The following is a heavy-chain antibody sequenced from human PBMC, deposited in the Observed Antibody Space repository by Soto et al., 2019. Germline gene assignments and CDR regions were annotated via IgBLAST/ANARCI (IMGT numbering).Heavy chain of an antibody. CDR3: ARAPYSSSYFGDY. CDR1: GFTFSSYA. D-gene: IGHD6-6*01. CDR2: ISYGGSNE. Sequence: QVQLVESGGGVVQPGRSLRLSCTASGFTFSSYAMHWVRQAPGKGLEWVAVISYGGSNEYYADSVKGRFTISRDNSKNTLYLQMNSLRAEDTAVYYCARAPYSSSYFGDYWGQGTLVTVSS. J-gene: IGHJ4*02. V-gene: IGHV3-30-3*01.